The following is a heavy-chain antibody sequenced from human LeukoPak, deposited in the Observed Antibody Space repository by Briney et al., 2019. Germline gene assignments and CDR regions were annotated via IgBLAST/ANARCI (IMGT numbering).Heavy chain of an antibody. J-gene: IGHJ4*02. V-gene: IGHV3-30*04. Sequence: GGSLRLSCAVSGFTFSSNAMHWDRQATGKGLEWEVVISYDGINKYYAASVTGRFTISRGNSKNTLYLQMNSLRAEDTAVYYCARERIAPRRAFDYWGQGTLVTVSS. CDR2: ISYDGINK. D-gene: IGHD6-6*01. CDR1: GFTFSSNA. CDR3: ARERIAPRRAFDY.